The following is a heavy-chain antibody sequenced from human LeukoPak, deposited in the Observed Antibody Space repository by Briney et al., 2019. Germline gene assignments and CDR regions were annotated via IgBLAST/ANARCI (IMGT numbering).Heavy chain of an antibody. V-gene: IGHV1-46*01. D-gene: IGHD6-13*01. CDR3: ARDRGSSSWYLDY. CDR1: GYTFTSYY. Sequence: EASVKVSCKASGYTFTSYYMHWVRQAAGQGLEWMGIINPSGGSTIYAQKFQGRVTMTTDTSTSTAYMELSSLRSEDMAVYYCARDRGSSSWYLDYWGQGTLVTVSS. J-gene: IGHJ4*02. CDR2: INPSGGST.